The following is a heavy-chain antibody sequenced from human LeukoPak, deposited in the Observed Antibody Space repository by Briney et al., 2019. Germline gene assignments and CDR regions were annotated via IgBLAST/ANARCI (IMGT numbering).Heavy chain of an antibody. D-gene: IGHD1-14*01. J-gene: IGHJ6*03. CDR1: GYTFTIYA. CDR2: INTNTGNP. Sequence: ASVRVSCTASGYTFTIYAMNWVRQAPGQGLEWMGWINTNTGNPTYTQGFTGRFVFSLDTSVSTAYLQISSLKAEDTAVYYCARLSPEGLYYYYYYMDVWGKGTTVTVSS. V-gene: IGHV7-4-1*02. CDR3: ARLSPEGLYYYYYYMDV.